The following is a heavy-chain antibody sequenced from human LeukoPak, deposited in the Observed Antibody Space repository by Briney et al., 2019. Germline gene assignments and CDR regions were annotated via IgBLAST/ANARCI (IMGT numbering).Heavy chain of an antibody. CDR1: GYTFTSYG. D-gene: IGHD5-24*01. J-gene: IGHJ4*02. V-gene: IGHV1-69*13. CDR3: ARGPEMATAFDY. Sequence: GASVKVSCKASGYTFTSYGISWVRQAPGQGLGWMGGIIPIFGTANYAQKFQGRVTITADESTSTAYMELSSLRSEDTAVYYCARGPEMATAFDYWGQGTLVTVSS. CDR2: IIPIFGTA.